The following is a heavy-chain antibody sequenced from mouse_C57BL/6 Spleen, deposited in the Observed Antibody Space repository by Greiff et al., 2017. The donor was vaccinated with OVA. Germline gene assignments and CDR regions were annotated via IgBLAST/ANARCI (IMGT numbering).Heavy chain of an antibody. D-gene: IGHD1-1*01. Sequence: EVKLMESGAELVRPGASVKLSCTASGFNIKDYYMHWVKQRPEQGLEWIGRIDPEDGDTEYAPKFQGKATMTADTSSNTAYLQLSSLTSEDTAVYYCTRFFYGSDYAMDYWGQGTSVTVSS. J-gene: IGHJ4*01. CDR2: IDPEDGDT. CDR1: GFNIKDYY. CDR3: TRFFYGSDYAMDY. V-gene: IGHV14-1*01.